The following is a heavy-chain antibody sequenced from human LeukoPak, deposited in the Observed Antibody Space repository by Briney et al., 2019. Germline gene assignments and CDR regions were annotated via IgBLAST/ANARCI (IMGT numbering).Heavy chain of an antibody. CDR3: ANWGHDSSGYYYWFDP. V-gene: IGHV4-61*01. CDR2: IYYSGST. CDR1: GGSVSSGSYY. J-gene: IGHJ5*02. D-gene: IGHD3-22*01. Sequence: SETLSLTCTVSGGSVSSGSYYWSWIRQPPGKGLEWIGYIYYSGSTNYNPSLKSRVTISVDTSKNLFSLKLSSVTAADTAVYYCANWGHDSSGYYYWFDPWGQGTLVTVSS.